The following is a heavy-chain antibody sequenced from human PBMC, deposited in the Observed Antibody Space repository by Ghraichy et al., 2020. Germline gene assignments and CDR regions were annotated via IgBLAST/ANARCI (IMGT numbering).Heavy chain of an antibody. J-gene: IGHJ4*02. CDR3: AKDYGYYDSSGYYYGPFDY. V-gene: IGHV3-43D*04. Sequence: GESLNISCAASGFTFDDYAMHWVRQAPGKGLEWVSLISWDGGSTYYADSVKGRFTISRDNSKNSLYLQMNSLRAEDTALYYCAKDYGYYDSSGYYYGPFDYWGQGTLVTVSS. D-gene: IGHD3-22*01. CDR1: GFTFDDYA. CDR2: ISWDGGST.